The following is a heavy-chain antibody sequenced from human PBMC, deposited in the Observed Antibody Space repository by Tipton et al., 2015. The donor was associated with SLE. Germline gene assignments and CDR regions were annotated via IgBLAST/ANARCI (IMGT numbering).Heavy chain of an antibody. D-gene: IGHD2-8*02. Sequence: GSLRFSCAASGFTFRTYAMTWVRQAPGKGLEWVSTISGSGASTYYADSVKGRFTSSRDNAKNSLYLQMNSLRAEDTAVYYCAREKIGTGGDAADIWGQGTLVTVSS. J-gene: IGHJ3*02. CDR3: AREKIGTGGDAADI. CDR1: GFTFRTYA. CDR2: ISGSGAST. V-gene: IGHV3-23*01.